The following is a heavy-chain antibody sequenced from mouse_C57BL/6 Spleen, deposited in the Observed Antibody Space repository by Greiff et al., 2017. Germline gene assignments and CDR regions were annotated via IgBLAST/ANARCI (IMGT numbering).Heavy chain of an antibody. Sequence: VQLQQSGAELARPGASVKLSCKASGYTFTSYGISWVKQRTGQGLEWIGEIYPSSGNTYYNEKFKGKATLTADTSSSTAYMQLRSLTSEDSTVYFCAREVITSVVTTSYYAMDYWGQGTSVTVSS. J-gene: IGHJ4*01. CDR2: IYPSSGNT. CDR1: GYTFTSYG. CDR3: AREVITSVVTTSYYAMDY. V-gene: IGHV1-81*01. D-gene: IGHD1-1*01.